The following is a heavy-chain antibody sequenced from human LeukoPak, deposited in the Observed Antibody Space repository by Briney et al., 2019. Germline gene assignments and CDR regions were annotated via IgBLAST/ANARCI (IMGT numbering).Heavy chain of an antibody. CDR3: ARAHSITMVRGQTPFDP. Sequence: ASVKVSCKASGYTFTSYGISWVRQAPGQGLEWMGWISAYNGNTNYAQKLQGRVTMTTDTSTSTAYVELRSLRSDDTAVYYCARAHSITMVRGQTPFDPWGQGTLVTVSS. CDR2: ISAYNGNT. J-gene: IGHJ5*02. V-gene: IGHV1-18*01. D-gene: IGHD3-10*01. CDR1: GYTFTSYG.